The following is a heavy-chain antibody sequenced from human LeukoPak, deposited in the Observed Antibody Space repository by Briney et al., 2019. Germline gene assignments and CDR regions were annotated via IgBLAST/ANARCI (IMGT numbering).Heavy chain of an antibody. CDR2: ISYDGSNK. D-gene: IGHD2-15*01. V-gene: IGHV3-30-3*01. J-gene: IGHJ4*02. CDR3: ARVGYCSGGSCYRGGYFDY. Sequence: GGSLRLSCAASGFTFSSYAMHWVRQAPGKGLEWVAVISYDGSNKYYADSVKGRFTISRDNSKNTLYLQMNSLRAEDTAVYYCARVGYCSGGSCYRGGYFDYWGQGTLVTVSS. CDR1: GFTFSSYA.